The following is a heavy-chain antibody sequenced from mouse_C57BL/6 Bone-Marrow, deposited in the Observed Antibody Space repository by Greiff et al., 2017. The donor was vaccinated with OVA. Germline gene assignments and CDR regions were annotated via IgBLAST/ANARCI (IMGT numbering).Heavy chain of an antibody. Sequence: VQLQQPGAELVKPGASVKMSCKASGYTFTSYWITWVKQRPGQGLEWIGDIYPGSGSTNYNEKFKSKATLTVDTSSSTAYMQLSSLTSEDSAVYSFARSTMVSPCCSGYSGQGTTLPVSS. D-gene: IGHD2-2*01. J-gene: IGHJ2*01. CDR3: ARSTMVSPCCSGY. CDR2: IYPGSGST. V-gene: IGHV1-55*01. CDR1: GYTFTSYW.